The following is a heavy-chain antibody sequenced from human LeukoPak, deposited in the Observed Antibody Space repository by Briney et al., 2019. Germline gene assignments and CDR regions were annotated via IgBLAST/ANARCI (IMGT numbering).Heavy chain of an antibody. CDR2: ISYDGSNK. CDR3: AKSPRQH. V-gene: IGHV3-30*18. CDR1: GFTFSSYG. Sequence: PGGSLRLSCAASGFTFSSYGMHWVRQAPGKGLEWVAVISYDGSNKYYADSVKGRFTISRDNPKNTLYLQMNSLRAEDTAVYYCAKSPRQHWGQGTLVTVSS. J-gene: IGHJ4*02.